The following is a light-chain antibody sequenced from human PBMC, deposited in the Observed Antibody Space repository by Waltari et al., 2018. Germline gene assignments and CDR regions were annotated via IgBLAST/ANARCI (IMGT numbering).Light chain of an antibody. CDR2: DAS. V-gene: IGKV3-11*01. CDR3: QQRSNWPLT. Sequence: EIVLTQSQATLSLSPGARATLSYRASQSVSSYLAWYQQKPGQAPRLLIYDASNRATGIPARFSGSGSGTDFTLTISSLEPEDFAVYYCQQRSNWPLTFGGGTKVEIK. CDR1: QSVSSY. J-gene: IGKJ4*01.